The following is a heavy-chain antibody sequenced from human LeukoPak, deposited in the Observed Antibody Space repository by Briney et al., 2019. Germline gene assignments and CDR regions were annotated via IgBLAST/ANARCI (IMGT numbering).Heavy chain of an antibody. V-gene: IGHV3-30*18. J-gene: IGHJ3*02. CDR2: ISYDGSNK. Sequence: GGSLRLSCAASGFTFSSYEMNWVRQAPGKGLEWVAVISYDGSNKYYADSVKGRFTISRDNSKNTLYLQMNSLRAEDTAVYYCAKDMKWFGELLIGDAFDIWGQGTMVTVSS. CDR1: GFTFSSYE. CDR3: AKDMKWFGELLIGDAFDI. D-gene: IGHD3-10*01.